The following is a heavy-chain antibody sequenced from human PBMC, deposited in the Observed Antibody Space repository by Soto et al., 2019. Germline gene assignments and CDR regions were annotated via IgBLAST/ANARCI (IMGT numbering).Heavy chain of an antibody. D-gene: IGHD6-13*01. Sequence: GGSLRLSCAASGFTFSSYAMSWVRQAPGKGLEWVSAISGSGGSTYYADSVKGRFTISRDNSKNTLYLQMNSLRAEDTAVYYCAKALRRPGIAAAGTIGGFDYWGQGTLVTVSS. CDR3: AKALRRPGIAAAGTIGGFDY. CDR1: GFTFSSYA. V-gene: IGHV3-23*01. CDR2: ISGSGGST. J-gene: IGHJ4*02.